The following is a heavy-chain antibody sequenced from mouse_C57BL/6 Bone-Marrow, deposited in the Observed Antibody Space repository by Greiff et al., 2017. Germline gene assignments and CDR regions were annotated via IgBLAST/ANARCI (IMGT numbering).Heavy chain of an antibody. CDR1: GYTFTSYW. J-gene: IGHJ4*01. CDR3: ARVYDDILWDGMDD. D-gene: IGHD2-4*01. Sequence: VQLQQPGAELVRPGTSVKLSCKASGYTFTSYWMHWVKQRPGQGLEWIGVIDPSDSYTNYNQKFKGKATLTVDTSSSTAYMQLSSLTSEDSAVYYCARVYDDILWDGMDDWGQGTSVTVSS. CDR2: IDPSDSYT. V-gene: IGHV1-59*01.